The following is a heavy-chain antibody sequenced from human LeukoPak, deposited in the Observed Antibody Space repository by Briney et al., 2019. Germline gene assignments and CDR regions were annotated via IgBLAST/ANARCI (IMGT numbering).Heavy chain of an antibody. D-gene: IGHD6-6*01. V-gene: IGHV4-61*01. J-gene: IGHJ4*02. Sequence: NSSETLSLTCTVSGGSISSSSYYWTWIRQPPGKGLEWIGSLYYSGSTNYNPSLKSRVTISVDTSKNQFSLKLSSVTAADTAVYYCARRHVEYSSSSDPYYFDYWGQGTLVTVSS. CDR1: GGSISSSSYY. CDR2: LYYSGST. CDR3: ARRHVEYSSSSDPYYFDY.